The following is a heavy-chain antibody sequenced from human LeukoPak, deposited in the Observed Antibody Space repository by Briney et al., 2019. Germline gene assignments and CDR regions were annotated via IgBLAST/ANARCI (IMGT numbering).Heavy chain of an antibody. CDR3: ERNSYPATAPASFDS. Sequence: GGSLRLSCAASGFTFNIYGMSSVRQAPGKGLDWFSAISGSGGSTYYADSVKGRFTISRDNSNNTLYRQMNSLRAEDTVVYYSERNSYPATAPASFDSWGQGTLVTASS. CDR2: ISGSGGST. V-gene: IGHV3-23*01. J-gene: IGHJ4*02. D-gene: IGHD5-24*01. CDR1: GFTFNIYG.